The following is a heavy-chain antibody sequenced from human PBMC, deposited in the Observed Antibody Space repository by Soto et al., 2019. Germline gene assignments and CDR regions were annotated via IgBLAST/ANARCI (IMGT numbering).Heavy chain of an antibody. J-gene: IGHJ4*02. CDR3: AHVYGGYDNFDY. D-gene: IGHD5-12*01. Sequence: QITLKESGPTLVKPTQTITLTCTFSGFSLSTSGVGVGWIRQPPGTALEWLALIYWDDDKRYSPPLKSRLTITKATSKNQVVLTITTMDPVDTATYYCAHVYGGYDNFDYWGQGTLVTVSS. CDR2: IYWDDDK. CDR1: GFSLSTSGVG. V-gene: IGHV2-5*02.